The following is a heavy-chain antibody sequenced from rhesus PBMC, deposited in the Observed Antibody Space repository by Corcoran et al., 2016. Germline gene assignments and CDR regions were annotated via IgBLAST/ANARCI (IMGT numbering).Heavy chain of an antibody. V-gene: IGHV4-106*01. CDR3: AREGAGTALFFD. CDR1: GGSISDDYY. Sequence: QVQLQESGPGLVKPSETLSLTCAVSGGSISDDYYWSWIRQPPGKGLEWIGYIYVSGGGTNYNPSLKNRVIISIDPSKNQFSLKLSSVTAADTAVYYCAREGAGTALFFDWGQGVLVTVSS. J-gene: IGHJ4*01. CDR2: IYVSGGGT. D-gene: IGHD1-20*01.